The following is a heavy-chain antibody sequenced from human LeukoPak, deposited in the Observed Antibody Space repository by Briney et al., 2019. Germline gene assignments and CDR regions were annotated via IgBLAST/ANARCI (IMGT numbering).Heavy chain of an antibody. CDR1: GFTSSSYW. D-gene: IGHD5-18*01. V-gene: IGHV3-74*01. J-gene: IGHJ4*02. CDR2: INTDGSST. CDR3: ARDTPMVMVDY. Sequence: GGSLRLSCAASGFTSSSYWMHWVRQAPGKGLVWVSRINTDGSSTSYADSVKGRFTISRDNAKNTLYLQMNSLRAEDTAVYYCARDTPMVMVDYWGQGTLVTVSS.